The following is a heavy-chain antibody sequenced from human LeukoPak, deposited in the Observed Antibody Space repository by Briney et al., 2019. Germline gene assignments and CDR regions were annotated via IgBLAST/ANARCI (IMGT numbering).Heavy chain of an antibody. J-gene: IGHJ3*02. CDR1: GRSFSGYY. V-gene: IGHV4-34*01. Sequence: PSETLSLTCAVYGRSFSGYYWSWIRQPPGKGLEWIGEINHSGSTNYNPSLKSRVTISVDTSKNQFSLKLSSVTAADTAVYYCARGGYYDYVWGSYRYFDAFDIWGQGTTVTISS. CDR2: INHSGST. D-gene: IGHD3-16*02. CDR3: ARGGYYDYVWGSYRYFDAFDI.